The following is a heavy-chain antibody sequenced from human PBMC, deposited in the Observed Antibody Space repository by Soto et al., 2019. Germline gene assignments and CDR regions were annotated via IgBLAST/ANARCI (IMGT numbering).Heavy chain of an antibody. Sequence: GGSLRLSCAASGFTLSNALMTWVRQAPGKGLEWVGRIKSKSDGATTDYAAPVRGRFIISRDDSKNTLYLQMNSLKTEDTAVYYCTTRLTIFGVVIDPWGQGTLVTVSS. J-gene: IGHJ5*02. CDR2: IKSKSDGATT. CDR1: GFTLSNAL. CDR3: TTRLTIFGVVIDP. V-gene: IGHV3-15*01. D-gene: IGHD3-3*01.